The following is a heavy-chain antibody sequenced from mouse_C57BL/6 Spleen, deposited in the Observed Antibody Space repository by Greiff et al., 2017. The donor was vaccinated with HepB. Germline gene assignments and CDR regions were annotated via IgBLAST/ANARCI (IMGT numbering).Heavy chain of an antibody. CDR3: TLITTVVAPYADY. J-gene: IGHJ4*01. Sequence: EVQLQQSGAELVRPGASVKLSCTASGFNIKDDYMHWVKQRPEQGLEWIGWLDPENGDTEYASKFQGKATITADTSSNTAYLQLSSLTSEDTAVYYCTLITTVVAPYADYWGQGTSVTVSS. V-gene: IGHV14-4*01. D-gene: IGHD1-1*01. CDR1: GFNIKDDY. CDR2: LDPENGDT.